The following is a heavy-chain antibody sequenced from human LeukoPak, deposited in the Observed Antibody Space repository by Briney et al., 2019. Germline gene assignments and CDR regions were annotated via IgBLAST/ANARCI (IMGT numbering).Heavy chain of an antibody. Sequence: SETLSLTCTVSGGSISSSSYYWGWIRQPPGKGLEWIGSIYYSGSTYYNPSLKSRVTISVDTSKNQFSLKLSSVTAADTAVYYCARGSYFVGDYFDYWGQGTLVTVSS. CDR2: IYYSGST. CDR3: ARGSYFVGDYFDY. CDR1: GGSISSSSYY. V-gene: IGHV4-39*07. D-gene: IGHD1-26*01. J-gene: IGHJ4*02.